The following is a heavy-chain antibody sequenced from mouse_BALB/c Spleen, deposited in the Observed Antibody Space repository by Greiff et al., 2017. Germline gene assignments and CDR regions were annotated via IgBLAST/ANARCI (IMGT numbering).Heavy chain of an antibody. V-gene: IGHV1-63*02. CDR3: ARDYGSREGFAY. CDR1: GYTFTNYW. J-gene: IGHJ2*01. Sequence: VQGVESGAELVRPGTSVKMSCKAAGYTFTNYWIGWVKQRPGHGLEWIGDIYPGGGYTNYNEKFKGKATLTADTSSSTAYMQLSSLTSEDSAIYYCARDYGSREGFAYWGQGTTLTVSS. D-gene: IGHD1-1*01. CDR2: IYPGGGYT.